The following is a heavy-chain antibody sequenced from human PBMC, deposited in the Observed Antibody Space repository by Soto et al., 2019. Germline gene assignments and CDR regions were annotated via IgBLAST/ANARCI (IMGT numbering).Heavy chain of an antibody. Sequence: QVQLQESGPGLVKPSQTLSLTCTVSGGSISSGDYYWSWIRQPPGKGLKWIGYIYYSGSTYYNPSLKSRVTISVDTSKNQFSLKLSSVTAADTAVYYCARVGRGERWLQTFDYWGQGTLVTVSS. CDR2: IYYSGST. CDR3: ARVGRGERWLQTFDY. J-gene: IGHJ4*02. D-gene: IGHD3-10*01. V-gene: IGHV4-30-4*01. CDR1: GGSISSGDYY.